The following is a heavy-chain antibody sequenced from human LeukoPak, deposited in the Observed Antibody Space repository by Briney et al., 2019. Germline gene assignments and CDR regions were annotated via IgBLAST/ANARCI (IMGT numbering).Heavy chain of an antibody. CDR2: IDPSDSYT. CDR3: ARSLEVYYRENFDY. V-gene: IGHV5-10-1*01. CDR1: GYSFTSYW. J-gene: IGHJ4*02. Sequence: GESLKISCKGSGYSFTSYWISWVRQMPGKGLEWMGRIDPSDSYTNYSPSFQGHVTISADRSISTAYLQWSSLKASDTAMYYCARSLEVYYRENFDYWGQGTLVTVSS. D-gene: IGHD3-10*01.